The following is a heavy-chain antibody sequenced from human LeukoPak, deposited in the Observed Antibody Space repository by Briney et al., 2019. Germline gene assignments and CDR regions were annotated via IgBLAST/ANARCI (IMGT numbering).Heavy chain of an antibody. Sequence: SETLSLTCAVYGGSFSGYYWSWIRQPPGKGLEWIGEINHSGSTSYNPSLKSRVTISVDTSKNQFSLKLSSVTAADTAVYYCARGPVWWLPLSYFDYWGQGTLVTVSS. CDR3: ARGPVWWLPLSYFDY. D-gene: IGHD2-21*01. CDR2: INHSGST. J-gene: IGHJ4*02. V-gene: IGHV4-34*01. CDR1: GGSFSGYY.